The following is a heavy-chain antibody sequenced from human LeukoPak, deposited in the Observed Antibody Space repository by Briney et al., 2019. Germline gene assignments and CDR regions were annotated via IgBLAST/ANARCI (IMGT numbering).Heavy chain of an antibody. J-gene: IGHJ4*02. Sequence: SQTLSLTCTVSGGSISSGDYYWSWIRQPPGKGLEWIGSIYYSGSTYYNPSLKSRVIISVDTSKNQFSLKLKSVTAADMAVYYCARLADCSSTSCYDHWGQGTLVTVSS. CDR1: GGSISSGDYY. CDR3: ARLADCSSTSCYDH. CDR2: IYYSGST. D-gene: IGHD2-2*01. V-gene: IGHV4-39*01.